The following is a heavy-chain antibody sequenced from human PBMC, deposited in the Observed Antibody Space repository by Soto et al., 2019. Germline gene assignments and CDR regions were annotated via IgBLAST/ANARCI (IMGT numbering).Heavy chain of an antibody. CDR1: GFSLSTSGMC. CDR3: ARIRRYCSGGSCYPMYYFDY. J-gene: IGHJ4*02. Sequence: SGPTLVNPTQTLTLTCTFSGFSLSTSGMCVSWIRQPPGKALEWLARIDWDDDKYYSTSLKTRLTISKDTSKNQVVLTMTNMDPVDTATYYCARIRRYCSGGSCYPMYYFDYWGQGTLVTVSS. D-gene: IGHD2-15*01. V-gene: IGHV2-70*11. CDR2: IDWDDDK.